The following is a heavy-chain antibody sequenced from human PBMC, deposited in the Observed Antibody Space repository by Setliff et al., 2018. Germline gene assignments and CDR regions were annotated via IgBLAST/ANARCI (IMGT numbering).Heavy chain of an antibody. Sequence: KPSETLSLTCNVSGASVSSSIYYWGWVRQPPGKGLEWIGTVYYSGTTYFNPSLKSRVTIWIDTSKNQFSLKLTSVTAADTAVYYCARMTGFQYIDVWGKGTTVTVSS. D-gene: IGHD3-3*01. CDR2: VYYSGTT. J-gene: IGHJ6*03. V-gene: IGHV4-39*01. CDR3: ARMTGFQYIDV. CDR1: GASVSSSIYY.